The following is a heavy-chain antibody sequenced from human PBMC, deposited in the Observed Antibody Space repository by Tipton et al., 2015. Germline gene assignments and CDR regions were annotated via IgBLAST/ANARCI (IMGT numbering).Heavy chain of an antibody. J-gene: IGHJ4*02. Sequence: SLRLSCTASEFTMSNNAMTWVRQAPGKGLEWVSSISSSSSYIYYADSVKGRFTISRDNAKNSLYLQMNSLRAEDTAVYYCARVSLGVVPADYWGQGTLVTVSS. V-gene: IGHV3-21*01. CDR2: ISSSSSYI. CDR3: ARVSLGVVPADY. CDR1: EFTMSNNA. D-gene: IGHD2-2*01.